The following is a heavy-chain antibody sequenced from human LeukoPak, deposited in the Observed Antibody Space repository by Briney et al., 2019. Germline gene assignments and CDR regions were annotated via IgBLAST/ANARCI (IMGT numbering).Heavy chain of an antibody. CDR1: GYSISSGYY. J-gene: IGHJ4*02. D-gene: IGHD6-19*01. CDR2: IYHSGST. V-gene: IGHV4-38-2*02. CDR3: AREEDIAVDNFDY. Sequence: SETLSLTCAVSGYSISSGYYWGWIRQPPGKGLEWIGSIYHSGSTYYNPSLKNRVTISVDTSKNQFSLKLSSVTAADTAVYYCAREEDIAVDNFDYWGQGTLVTVSS.